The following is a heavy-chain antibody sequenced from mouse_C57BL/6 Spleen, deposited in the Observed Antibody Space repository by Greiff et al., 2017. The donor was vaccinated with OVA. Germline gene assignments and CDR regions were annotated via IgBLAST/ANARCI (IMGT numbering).Heavy chain of an antibody. CDR1: GYTFTSYW. CDR2: IDPSDSYT. CDR3: AREAGSSPAAPMDY. Sequence: QVQLQQPGAELVRPGTSVKLSCKASGYTFTSYWMHWVKQRPGQGLEWIGVIDPSDSYTNYNQKFKGKATLTVDTSSSTAYMQLSSLTSEDSAVYYCAREAGSSPAAPMDYWGQGTSVTVSS. D-gene: IGHD1-1*01. J-gene: IGHJ4*01. V-gene: IGHV1-59*01.